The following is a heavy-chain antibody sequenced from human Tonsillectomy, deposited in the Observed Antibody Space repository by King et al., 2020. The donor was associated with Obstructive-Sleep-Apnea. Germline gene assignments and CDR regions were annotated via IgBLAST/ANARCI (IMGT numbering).Heavy chain of an antibody. CDR1: GYTFTDYY. V-gene: IGHV1-2*02. J-gene: IGHJ6*02. CDR2: INPNSDDT. CDR3: ARXNKGXTXAXYGMDV. Sequence: QLVQSGAEVKKPGASVKVSCKASGYTFTDYYLHWVRQAPGQGLEWMGWINPNSDDTNYAQKFQGRVTMTRDTSISTAYMEVNRLKSDDTAVYYCARXNKGXTXAXYGMDVWGQGTTXTXSS.